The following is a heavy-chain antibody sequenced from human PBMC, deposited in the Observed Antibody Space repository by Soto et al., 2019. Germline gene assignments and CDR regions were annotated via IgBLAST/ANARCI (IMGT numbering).Heavy chain of an antibody. CDR1: GGTFSSYT. CDR2: IIPILGIA. Sequence: QVQLVQSGAEVKKPGSSVKVSCKASGGTFSSYTISWVRQAPGQGLEWMGRIIPILGIANYAQKFQGRVTITADKSTSTAYRELSSLRSEDTAVYYCARVMAVAATRGGHDAFDIWGQGTMVTVSS. D-gene: IGHD2-15*01. J-gene: IGHJ3*02. V-gene: IGHV1-69*02. CDR3: ARVMAVAATRGGHDAFDI.